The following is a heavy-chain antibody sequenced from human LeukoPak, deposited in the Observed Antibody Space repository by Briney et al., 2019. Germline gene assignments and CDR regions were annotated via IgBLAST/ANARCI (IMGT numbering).Heavy chain of an antibody. D-gene: IGHD3-22*01. CDR1: GFTFSSYW. CDR2: IKGDGNT. CDR3: ARAPSEIGGYYPEYFRH. V-gene: IGHV3-74*01. Sequence: PGGSLRLSCAASGFTFSSYWMHWVRQAPGKGLVWVSRIKGDGNTNYADSVKGRFTISRDNAKNTVSLQMNSLRAEDTGVYYCARAPSEIGGYYPEYFRHWGQGNLVTVSS. J-gene: IGHJ1*01.